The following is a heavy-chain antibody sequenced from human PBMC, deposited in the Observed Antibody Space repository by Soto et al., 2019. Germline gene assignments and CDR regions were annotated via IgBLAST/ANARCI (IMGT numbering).Heavy chain of an antibody. V-gene: IGHV4-59*08. J-gene: IGHJ4*02. Sequence: SETLSLTCTVSGGFISSYYWSWIRQPPGKGLEWIGYIYYSGSTNYNPSLKSRVTISVDTSKNQFSLKLSSVTAADTAVYYCACSTWIQLWRFDYWGRGTLVTVSS. CDR3: ACSTWIQLWRFDY. D-gene: IGHD5-18*01. CDR2: IYYSGST. CDR1: GGFISSYY.